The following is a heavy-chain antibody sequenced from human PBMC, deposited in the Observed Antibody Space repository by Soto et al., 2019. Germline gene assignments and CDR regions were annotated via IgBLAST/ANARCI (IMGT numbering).Heavy chain of an antibody. D-gene: IGHD3-10*01. V-gene: IGHV4-31*03. CDR3: ARFPYGGGDWFDP. Sequence: TLSLTCTVSGGSISSGAYYWSWIRQHPGKGLEWIGYIYYSGSTYYNPSLTSRVTISIDTSKNQFSLKLSSVTAADTAVYYCARFPYGGGDWFDPWGQGTLDTVS. CDR2: IYYSGST. J-gene: IGHJ5*02. CDR1: GGSISSGAYY.